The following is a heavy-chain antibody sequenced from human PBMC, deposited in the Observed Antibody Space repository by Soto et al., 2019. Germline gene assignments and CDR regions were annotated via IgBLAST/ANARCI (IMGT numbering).Heavy chain of an antibody. J-gene: IGHJ4*02. CDR3: ARGEDSSGYYSSSSYYFDY. CDR2: IYYSGST. CDR1: GGSISSGDYY. Sequence: SETLSLTCTVSGGSISSGDYYWSWIRQPPGKGLEWIGYIYYSGSTYYNPSLKSRVTISVDTSKNQFSLKLSSVTAADTAVYYCARGEDSSGYYSSSSYYFDYWGQGTLVTVSS. V-gene: IGHV4-30-4*01. D-gene: IGHD3-22*01.